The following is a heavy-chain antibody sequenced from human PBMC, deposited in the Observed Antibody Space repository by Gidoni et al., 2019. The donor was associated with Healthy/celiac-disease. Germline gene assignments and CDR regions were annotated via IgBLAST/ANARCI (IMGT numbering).Heavy chain of an antibody. V-gene: IGHV3-33*01. Sequence: QVQLVESGGGVVQPGRSLSLSCAASGFTFSSYGMHWVRQAPGKGLEWVAVIWYDGSNKYYADSVKGRFTISRDNSKNTLYLQMNSLRAEDTAVYYCARELLEGAKCAFDIWGQGTMVTVSS. CDR1: GFTFSSYG. CDR2: IWYDGSNK. J-gene: IGHJ3*02. CDR3: ARELLEGAKCAFDI. D-gene: IGHD1-26*01.